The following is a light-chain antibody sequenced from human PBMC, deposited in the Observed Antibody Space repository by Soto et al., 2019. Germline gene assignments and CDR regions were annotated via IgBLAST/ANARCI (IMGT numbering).Light chain of an antibody. V-gene: IGLV6-57*01. J-gene: IGLJ2*01. CDR1: SGSIASSY. Sequence: QSVSESPGKTVTISCTRSSGSIASSYVQWYQLRPGSSPTTVIYEDDQRTAGVPDRFSGSVDTSSNSASLTISGLQTEDEADYFCQSYDTSLLIFGGGTKVTVL. CDR3: QSYDTSLLI. CDR2: EDD.